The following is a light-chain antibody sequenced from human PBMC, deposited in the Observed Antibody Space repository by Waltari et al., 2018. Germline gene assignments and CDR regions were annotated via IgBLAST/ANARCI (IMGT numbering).Light chain of an antibody. CDR1: SRDVGFYNY. V-gene: IGLV2-14*01. Sequence: QSALTQPTSVSGSPGQSITISCTGTSRDVGFYNYVSWYQQYPGKVPQLLIYDVSDRPSGVSSRLSGSKSGNTASLTISGLQADDEADYYCNSYTGSSSWVFGGGTKLPVL. CDR3: NSYTGSSSWV. J-gene: IGLJ3*02. CDR2: DVS.